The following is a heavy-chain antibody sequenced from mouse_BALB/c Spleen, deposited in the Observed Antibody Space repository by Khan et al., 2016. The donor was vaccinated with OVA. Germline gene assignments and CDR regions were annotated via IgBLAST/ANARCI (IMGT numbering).Heavy chain of an antibody. Sequence: QVQLQQPGAELATPGASVIMSCKASGYTFTSYTIHWIKLRSGQGLEWIGYINPSNGYSNYNQQFKDKATLTADKSSTTAYMQLSSLTSDDSAVYNGVRDADYYRSDGRIAYWGQETLVTVSA. CDR2: INPSNGYS. D-gene: IGHD2-12*01. CDR1: GYTFTSYT. V-gene: IGHV1-4*01. CDR3: VRDADYYRSDGRIAY. J-gene: IGHJ3*01.